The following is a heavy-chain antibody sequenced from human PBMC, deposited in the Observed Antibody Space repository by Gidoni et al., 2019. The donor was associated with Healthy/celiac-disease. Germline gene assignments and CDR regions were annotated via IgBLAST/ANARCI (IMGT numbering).Heavy chain of an antibody. CDR1: GYTFTSYY. CDR2: INPSGGST. J-gene: IGHJ4*02. D-gene: IGHD6-19*01. Sequence: QVQLVQSGAEVKKPGASVKVSCKASGYTFTSYYMHWVRQAPGQGLERMGIINPSGGSTSYAQKFQGRVTMTRDTSTSTVYMELSSLRSEDTAVYYCARGLAVAGYYFPTPLPTQLRPLYYFDYWGQGTLVTVSS. V-gene: IGHV1-46*01. CDR3: ARGLAVAGYYFPTPLPTQLRPLYYFDY.